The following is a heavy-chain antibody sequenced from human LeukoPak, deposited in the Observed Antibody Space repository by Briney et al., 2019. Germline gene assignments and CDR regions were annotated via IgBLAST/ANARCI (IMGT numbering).Heavy chain of an antibody. D-gene: IGHD2-8*01. J-gene: IGHJ4*02. CDR3: AKFQEGIVLADY. CDR1: GFTFNNYC. V-gene: IGHV3-30*18. CDR2: ISYDGSNK. Sequence: GGSLRLSCAASGFTFNNYCMHWVRQAPGKGLEWVAVISYDGSNKYYADSVKGRFTISRDNSKNTLYLQMNSLRAEDTAVYYCAKFQEGIVLADYWGQGTLVTVSS.